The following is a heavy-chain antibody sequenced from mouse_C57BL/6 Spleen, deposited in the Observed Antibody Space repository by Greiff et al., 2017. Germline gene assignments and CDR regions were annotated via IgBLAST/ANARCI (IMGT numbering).Heavy chain of an antibody. J-gene: IGHJ1*03. V-gene: IGHV3-6*01. CDR2: ISYDGSN. CDR3: ARELRGDFEV. CDR1: GYSITSGYY. Sequence: ESGPGLVKPSQSLSLTCSVTGYSITSGYYWNWIRQFPGNKLEWMGYISYDGSNNYNPSLKNRISITRDTSKNQFFLKLNSVTTEDTATYYCARELRGDFEVWGTGTTVTVSS. D-gene: IGHD1-1*01.